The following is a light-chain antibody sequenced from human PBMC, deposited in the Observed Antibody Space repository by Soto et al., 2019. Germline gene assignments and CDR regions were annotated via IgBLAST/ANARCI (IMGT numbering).Light chain of an antibody. Sequence: EIVLTQSPVTLSLSPGERATLSCRASQSVSSTLAWYQQKPGQAPRLLIYDASNRATGIPARFSGTGSGTDFTLTISSLGPEDFAVYYCQQRSRWPLLWTFGGGTKVEI. CDR1: QSVSST. CDR2: DAS. CDR3: QQRSRWPLLWT. V-gene: IGKV3-11*01. J-gene: IGKJ4*02.